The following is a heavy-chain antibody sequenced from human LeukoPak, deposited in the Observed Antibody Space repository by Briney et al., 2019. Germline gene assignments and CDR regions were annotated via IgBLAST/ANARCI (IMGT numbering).Heavy chain of an antibody. J-gene: IGHJ5*02. CDR1: GFTFSTYG. Sequence: GGSLRLSCAASGFTFSTYGMHWVRQAPGKRLEWVAVTWYDGSYKYYGDSVKGRFTISRDNAKNSLYLQMNSLRAEDTAVYYCARDAESMITFGGVIDTYNWFDPWGQGTLVTVSS. CDR3: ARDAESMITFGGVIDTYNWFDP. D-gene: IGHD3-16*02. CDR2: TWYDGSYK. V-gene: IGHV3-33*01.